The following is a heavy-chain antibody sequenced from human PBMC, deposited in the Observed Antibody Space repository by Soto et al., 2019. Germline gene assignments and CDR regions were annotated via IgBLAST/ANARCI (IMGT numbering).Heavy chain of an antibody. J-gene: IGHJ4*02. V-gene: IGHV4-59*01. CDR2: IYYSGST. D-gene: IGHD2-15*01. CDR1: GGSISSYY. CDR3: ARGDYSD. Sequence: QVQLQESGPGLVKPSETLSLTCTVSGGSISSYYWSWIRQPPGKGLEWIGSIYYSGSTNYNPSLQSRVTISVDTSKNQFSMKLSSVTAADTAVYYCARGDYSDWGQGTLVTVSS.